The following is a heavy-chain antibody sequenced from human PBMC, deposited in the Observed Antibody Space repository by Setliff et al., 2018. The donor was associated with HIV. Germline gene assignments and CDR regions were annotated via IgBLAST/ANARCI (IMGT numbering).Heavy chain of an antibody. D-gene: IGHD3-9*01. CDR1: GDKFPNYY. V-gene: IGHV5-51*01. CDR3: TKGGGLNFRYHDWFVKI. CDR2: IYPSDSDT. J-gene: IGHJ4*03. Sequence: GESLKISCKDSGDKFPNYYLGWVRQMPGKGLEWIGVIYPSDSDTRYSPSFQGQVTISADKSISTAYLQLNTLRASDTAIYYCTKGGGLNFRYHDWFVKIWSQGTLVTVSS.